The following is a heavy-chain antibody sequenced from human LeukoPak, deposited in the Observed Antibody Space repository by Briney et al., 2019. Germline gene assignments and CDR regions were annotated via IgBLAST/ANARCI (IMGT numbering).Heavy chain of an antibody. V-gene: IGHV3-21*01. CDR1: GFTFINYN. J-gene: IGHJ6*03. Sequence: GWSLRLSCAASGFTFINYNMNLGRQAPGKGLEWGSSISSTSTYRYYADSVKGPFTLSRDNAKNSPSLQMHSLRVEDTAVYYCAREGYMDVWGNGNPVTVSS. CDR3: AREGYMDV. CDR2: ISSTSTYR.